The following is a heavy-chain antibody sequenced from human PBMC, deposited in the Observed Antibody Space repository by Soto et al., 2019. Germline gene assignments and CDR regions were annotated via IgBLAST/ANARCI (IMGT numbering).Heavy chain of an antibody. D-gene: IGHD2-2*01. CDR3: ARDRVSTSSYQAY. CDR1: GFTFSSYG. Sequence: WGSLRLSCAASGFTFSSYGMHWVRQAPGKGLEWVAVIWYDGSNKYYADSVKGRFTISRDNSKNTLYLQMNSLRTEDTAVYYRARDRVSTSSYQAYWGKGTLVPVSS. J-gene: IGHJ4*02. CDR2: IWYDGSNK. V-gene: IGHV3-33*01.